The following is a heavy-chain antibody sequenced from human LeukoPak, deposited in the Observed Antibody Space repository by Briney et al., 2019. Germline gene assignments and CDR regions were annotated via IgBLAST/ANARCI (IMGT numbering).Heavy chain of an antibody. J-gene: IGHJ4*02. CDR3: ARGVLPYYYLN. CDR2: FSASGSGT. V-gene: IGHV3-23*01. CDR1: AFTFSNYA. D-gene: IGHD3-10*01. Sequence: GGSLRLSCAASAFTFSNYAMSWVRQAPGKGLEWVSAFSASGSGTYYADSVMGRFTISRDNSKNTLYLQMNSLRAEDTAVYYCARGVLPYYYLNWGQGTLVTVSS.